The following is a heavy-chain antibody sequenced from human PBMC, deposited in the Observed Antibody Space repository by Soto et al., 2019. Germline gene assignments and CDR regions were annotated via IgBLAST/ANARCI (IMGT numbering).Heavy chain of an antibody. D-gene: IGHD3-22*01. CDR2: SYYSGST. J-gene: IGHJ3*02. CDR1: GGSISYYY. V-gene: IGHV4-59*08. CDR3: ATTYYYDGSGLHAFDI. Sequence: QVQLQESGPGLVKPSETLSLTCTVSGGSISYYYWSWIRQPPGKGLEWIGLSYYSGSTNYNPSLKSRVNISLDASKNQFSLNLNSVTAADTAVYYCATTYYYDGSGLHAFDIWGQGTMVTVSS.